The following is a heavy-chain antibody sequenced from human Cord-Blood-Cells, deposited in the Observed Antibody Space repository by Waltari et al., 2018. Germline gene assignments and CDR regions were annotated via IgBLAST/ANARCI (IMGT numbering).Heavy chain of an antibody. CDR1: GGSFSCYY. D-gene: IGHD6-13*01. Sequence: QVQLQQWGAGLLKPSETLSLTCAVYGGSFSCYYWSWIRQPPGKGLEWIGEINHSGSTNYNPSLKSRVTISVDTSKNQFSLKLSSVTAADTAVYYCARVGLGYSSSWKAEKDYWGQGTLVTVSS. CDR2: INHSGST. J-gene: IGHJ4*02. CDR3: ARVGLGYSSSWKAEKDY. V-gene: IGHV4-34*01.